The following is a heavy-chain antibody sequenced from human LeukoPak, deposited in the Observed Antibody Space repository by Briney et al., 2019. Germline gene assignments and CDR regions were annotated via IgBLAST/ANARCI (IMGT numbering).Heavy chain of an antibody. CDR3: ARGGGYCSSTSCYTEDYYYYGMDV. J-gene: IGHJ6*02. Sequence: AGGSLRLSCAASGFTLSSYEMNWVRQAPGKGLEWVSYISSSGSTIYYADSVKGRFTISRDNAKNSLYLQMNSLRAEDTAVYYCARGGGYCSSTSCYTEDYYYYGMDVWGQGTTVTVSS. CDR1: GFTLSSYE. D-gene: IGHD2-2*02. CDR2: ISSSGSTI. V-gene: IGHV3-48*03.